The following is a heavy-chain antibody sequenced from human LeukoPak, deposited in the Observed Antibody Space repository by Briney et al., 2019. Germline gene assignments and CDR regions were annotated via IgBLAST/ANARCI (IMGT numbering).Heavy chain of an antibody. J-gene: IGHJ3*02. CDR1: GFTFDDYG. V-gene: IGHV4-34*01. Sequence: PGGSLRLSCAASGFTFDDYGMSWIRQSPGKGLEWIAEISQNGDSNYNMSLKSRVTISLDKSKNQVSLKLNSVTAADTAVYYCARALGAFDIWGQGTMVSVSS. CDR2: ISQNGDS. CDR3: ARALGAFDI.